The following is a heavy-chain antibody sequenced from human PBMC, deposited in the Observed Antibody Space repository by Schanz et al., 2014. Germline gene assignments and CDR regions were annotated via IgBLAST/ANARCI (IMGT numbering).Heavy chain of an antibody. CDR3: ARDRRRYCSTASCLHDNWFDP. CDR1: GGTFSTYP. V-gene: IGHV1-46*01. Sequence: QVQLVQSGAEVKKPGSSMKVSCKASGGTFSTYPINWLRQAPGQGLEWMGMINPSGGSTTYAQKFQGRVTMTRDTSTSTVYMELSSLRSEDTAVYYCARDRRRYCSTASCLHDNWFDPWGQGTLVIVSS. D-gene: IGHD2-2*01. CDR2: INPSGGST. J-gene: IGHJ5*02.